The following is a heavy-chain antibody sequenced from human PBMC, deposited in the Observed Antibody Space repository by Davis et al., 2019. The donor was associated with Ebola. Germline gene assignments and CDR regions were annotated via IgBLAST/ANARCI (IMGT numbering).Heavy chain of an antibody. Sequence: AASVKVSCKASGYTFTSYAMHWVRQAPGQRLEWMGWINAGNGNTNYAQKLQGRVTMTTDTSTSTAYMELRSLRSDDTAVYYCARDLRFLEWLHQETSFDYWGQGTLVTVSS. CDR1: GYTFTSYA. D-gene: IGHD3-3*01. CDR2: INAGNGNT. V-gene: IGHV1-3*01. J-gene: IGHJ4*02. CDR3: ARDLRFLEWLHQETSFDY.